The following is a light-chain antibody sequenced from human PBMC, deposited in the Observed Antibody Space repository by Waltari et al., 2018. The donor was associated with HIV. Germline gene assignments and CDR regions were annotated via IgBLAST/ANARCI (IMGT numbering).Light chain of an antibody. CDR2: KDT. Sequence: YDLPKPPSVSVWPGQTARIPCPGDALPTQYAFWYQQKRGQAPLVVIYKDTERPSWIPDRCSGSSTGTIATLIISGVQEEDEADYYCQSADSSATYRVFGRGTKLTVL. CDR1: ALPTQY. J-gene: IGLJ3*02. CDR3: QSADSSATYRV. V-gene: IGLV3-25*03.